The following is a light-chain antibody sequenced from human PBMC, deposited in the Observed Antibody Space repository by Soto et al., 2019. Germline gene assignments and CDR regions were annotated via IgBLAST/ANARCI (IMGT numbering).Light chain of an antibody. CDR3: HSRA. Sequence: DIQMTQSPSSVSASVGDRVTITCRASQGISSWLGWYQQKPGQAPKLLIFAASSLQSGVPPRFSGSGSEAEFTLTISRLQPDDFATYFCHSRAFGQGTRLEI. CDR1: QGISSW. V-gene: IGKV1-12*01. CDR2: AAS. J-gene: IGKJ5*01.